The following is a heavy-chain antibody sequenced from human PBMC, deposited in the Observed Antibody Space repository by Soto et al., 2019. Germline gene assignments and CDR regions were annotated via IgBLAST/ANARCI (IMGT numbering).Heavy chain of an antibody. D-gene: IGHD2-15*01. J-gene: IGHJ6*02. Sequence: EVQLVESGGGLVQPGGSLRLSCAASGFTVSSNYMSWVRQAPGKGLEWVSVIYSGGSTYYADSVKGRFTISRDNSKNTLYLQMNSLRAEDTAVYYCARDLRYYCCGGSCSYYYYGMDVWGQCTTVTVSS. CDR2: IYSGGST. CDR3: ARDLRYYCCGGSCSYYYYGMDV. V-gene: IGHV3-66*01. CDR1: GFTVSSNY.